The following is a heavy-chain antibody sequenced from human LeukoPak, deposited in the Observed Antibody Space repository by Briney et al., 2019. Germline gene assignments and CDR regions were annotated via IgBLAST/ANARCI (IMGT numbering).Heavy chain of an antibody. CDR1: GGSISSYY. V-gene: IGHV4-4*07. D-gene: IGHD5-18*01. Sequence: SETLSLTCTVSGGSISSYYWSWIRQPAGKGLEWIGRIYTSGSITYNPSLKSRVSMSVDTSKNQFSLKLSSVTTADTAVYYCARGRKYTSGYRVTELGSGYSDYWGQGTLVTVSS. CDR3: ARGRKYTSGYRVTELGSGYSDY. CDR2: IYTSGSI. J-gene: IGHJ4*02.